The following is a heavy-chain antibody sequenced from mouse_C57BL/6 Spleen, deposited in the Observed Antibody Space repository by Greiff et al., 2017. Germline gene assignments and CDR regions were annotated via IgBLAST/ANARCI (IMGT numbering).Heavy chain of an antibody. D-gene: IGHD1-1*01. Sequence: QVQLKEPGAELVKPGASVKLSCKASGYTFTSYWLHWVKQRPGRGLEWIGRIDPNSGGTKYNEKFKSKATLTVDKPSSTAYMQLSSLTSEDSAVYYCARSGRDYYGSSYVGWYFDVWGTGTTVTVSS. CDR1: GYTFTSYW. V-gene: IGHV1-72*01. CDR3: ARSGRDYYGSSYVGWYFDV. J-gene: IGHJ1*03. CDR2: IDPNSGGT.